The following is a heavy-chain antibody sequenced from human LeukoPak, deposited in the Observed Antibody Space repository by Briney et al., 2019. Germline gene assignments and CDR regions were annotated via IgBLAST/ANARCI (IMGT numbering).Heavy chain of an antibody. J-gene: IGHJ3*02. CDR2: IYYSGST. CDR1: GGSISSYY. D-gene: IGHD2-2*01. Sequence: SETLSLTCTVSGGSISSYYWSWVRQSPGKGLEWIGYIYYSGSTNYNPSLKSRVTMSADTSKNQFSLKLSSVTAADTAVYYCARGAPTANDYAFDIWGQGTMVTVSS. V-gene: IGHV4-59*01. CDR3: ARGAPTANDYAFDI.